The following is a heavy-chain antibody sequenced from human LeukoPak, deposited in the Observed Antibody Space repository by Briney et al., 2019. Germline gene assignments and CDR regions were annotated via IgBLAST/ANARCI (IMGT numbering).Heavy chain of an antibody. CDR3: ARETYCGADCYSGFDY. CDR2: VDHTGST. D-gene: IGHD2-21*02. J-gene: IGHJ4*02. CDR1: DDSITMYY. V-gene: IGHV4-59*01. Sequence: PSETLSLTCSVSDDSITMYYWTWIRQPPGKGLEWIGYVDHTGSTSYNPSLKSRFTISVDTSKNQFSLKLSSVTAADTAVYYCARETYCGADCYSGFDYWGQGTLVTVSS.